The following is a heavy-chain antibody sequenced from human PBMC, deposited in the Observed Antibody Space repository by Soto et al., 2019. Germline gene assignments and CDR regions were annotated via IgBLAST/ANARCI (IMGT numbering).Heavy chain of an antibody. CDR1: GYTFTSYA. J-gene: IGHJ5*02. V-gene: IGHV1-3*01. CDR3: ATRIGYCSGGSCYSDWFDP. Sequence: ASVKVSCKASGYTFTSYAMHWVRQAPGQRLEWMGWINAGNGNTKYSQKFQGRVTMTEDTSTDTAYMELSSLRSEDTAVYYCATRIGYCSGGSCYSDWFDPWGQGTLVTVSS. D-gene: IGHD2-15*01. CDR2: INAGNGNT.